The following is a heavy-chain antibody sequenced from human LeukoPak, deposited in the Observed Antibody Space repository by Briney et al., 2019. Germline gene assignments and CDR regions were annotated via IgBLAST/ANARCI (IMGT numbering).Heavy chain of an antibody. V-gene: IGHV3-21*01. CDR3: AASSGTFHYDLATSIHQPDPNTWFDT. CDR1: GFTFSNYN. Sequence: GGSLRLSCAASGFTFSNYNMNWVRQAPGQGLEWVSSISRGGASVYYPDSLKGRFTISRDNAKNSLYLQMTSLSAEDTAVYYCAASSGTFHYDLATSIHQPDPNTWFDTWGQGTLVTVSS. J-gene: IGHJ5*02. CDR2: ISRGGASV. D-gene: IGHD1-26*01.